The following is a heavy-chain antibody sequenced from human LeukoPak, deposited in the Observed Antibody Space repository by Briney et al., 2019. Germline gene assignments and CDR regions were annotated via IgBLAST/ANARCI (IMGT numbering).Heavy chain of an antibody. V-gene: IGHV4-59*01. J-gene: IGHJ4*02. D-gene: IGHD5-24*01. CDR2: IYYSGST. Sequence: PSETLSFTCTVSGDSIRNYYWSWIRQPPGKGLEWIGYIYYSGSTDYNPSLKSRVTISVDTSKNQLSLKLTSVTAADTAVYYCASSRATMFFESWGQGTLVTVSS. CDR3: ASSRATMFFES. CDR1: GDSIRNYY.